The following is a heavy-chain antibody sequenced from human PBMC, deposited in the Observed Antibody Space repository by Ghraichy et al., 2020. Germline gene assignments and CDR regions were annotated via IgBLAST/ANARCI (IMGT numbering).Heavy chain of an antibody. CDR2: IKQDGSER. CDR3: GRGGYIYGSNPVDY. J-gene: IGHJ4*02. V-gene: IGHV3-7*04. CDR1: GFTFNTYY. Sequence: LSLTSAASGFTFNTYYMTWVRQAPGKGLEWVANIKQDGSERYYVDSVKGRFTISRDNAKDSVYLQMSSLRAEDTAVYFCGRGGYIYGSNPVDYWGQGTQVTVSS. D-gene: IGHD5-18*01.